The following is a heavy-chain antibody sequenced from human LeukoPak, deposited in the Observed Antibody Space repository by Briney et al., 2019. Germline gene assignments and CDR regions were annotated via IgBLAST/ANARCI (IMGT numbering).Heavy chain of an antibody. CDR1: GGSISSYY. D-gene: IGHD4/OR15-4a*01. V-gene: IGHV4-4*07. Sequence: SETLSLTCTVSGGSISSYYWSWIRQPAGKGLEWIGRIYTSGSTNYNPSLKSRVTMSVDTSKNQFSLKLSSVTAADTAVYYCARDDTLTIXXXYSXXFDIWGQGTMVTVSS. J-gene: IGHJ3*02. CDR3: ARDDTLTIXXXYSXXFDI. CDR2: IYTSGST.